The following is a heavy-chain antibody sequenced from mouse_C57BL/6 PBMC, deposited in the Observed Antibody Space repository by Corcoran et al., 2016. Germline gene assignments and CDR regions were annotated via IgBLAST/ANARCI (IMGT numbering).Heavy chain of an antibody. CDR1: GYTFTDYY. CDR2: INPNNGGT. V-gene: IGHV1-26*01. J-gene: IGHJ4*01. CDR3: VYGPYAMDY. Sequence: EVQLQQSGPELVKPGASVKISCKASGYTFTDYYMNWVKQSHGKSLEWIGDINPNNGGTSYNQKFKGKATLTVDKSSSTAYMELRSLTSEDSAVYYCVYGPYAMDYWGQGTSVTVSS. D-gene: IGHD1-2*01.